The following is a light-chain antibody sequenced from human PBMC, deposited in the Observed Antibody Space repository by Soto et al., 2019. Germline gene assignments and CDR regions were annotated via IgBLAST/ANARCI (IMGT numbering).Light chain of an antibody. J-gene: IGKJ5*01. CDR1: QSVSSRF. V-gene: IGKV3-11*01. CDR2: GAF. Sequence: EIVLTQSPGTLSLSPGERATLSCRASQSVSSRFLAWYQQKPGQAPRLLMYGAFNRAPGIPARFSGSGSGTDFTLTISSLEPEDFAVYYCQQRNIWPPVTFGQGTRLEIK. CDR3: QQRNIWPPVT.